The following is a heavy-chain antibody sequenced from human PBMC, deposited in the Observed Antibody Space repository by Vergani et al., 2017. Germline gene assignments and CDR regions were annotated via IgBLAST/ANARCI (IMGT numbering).Heavy chain of an antibody. J-gene: IGHJ4*02. CDR3: ARGASGDYVSSFDY. D-gene: IGHD4-17*01. CDR1: GFTFSSYA. CDR2: ISYDGSNK. V-gene: IGHV3-30-3*01. Sequence: VQLVESGGGLVQPGGSLRLSCAASGFTFSSYAMHGVRQAPGKGLEWVAVISYDGSNKYYADSVKGRFTISIDNSKNTLYLQMNSLRAEDTAVYYCARGASGDYVSSFDYWGQGTLVTVSS.